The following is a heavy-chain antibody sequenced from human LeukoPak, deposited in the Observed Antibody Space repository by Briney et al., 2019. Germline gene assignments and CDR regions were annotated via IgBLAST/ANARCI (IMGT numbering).Heavy chain of an antibody. J-gene: IGHJ5*02. CDR3: ARAGDP. CDR2: IYHSGST. Sequence: SQTLSLTCTVYGGSLSSGDYYWGWVRQPPGKGLEWIGYIYHSGSTYYNPSLKSRVTISVDTFNNQFSLRLSSVTAADTAVYYCARAGDPGSQGTLVTVSS. D-gene: IGHD1-1*01. V-gene: IGHV4-30-4*01. CDR1: GGSLSSGDYY.